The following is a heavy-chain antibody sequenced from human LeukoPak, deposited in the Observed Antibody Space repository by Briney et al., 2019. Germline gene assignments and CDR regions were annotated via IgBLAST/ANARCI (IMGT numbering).Heavy chain of an antibody. D-gene: IGHD2-15*01. CDR1: GYNFSRYE. CDR2: MNPNTWNT. Sequence: ASVKVSCKASGYNFSRYEIHWVRQDTGQGLEWVGSMNPNTWNTAYAEKFQGRVTMTRDTSIDTAYMELSSLRSEDTAIYYCARGHRFRGNCRGVTCWVWFDPWGQGTLVTVSS. V-gene: IGHV1-8*01. CDR3: ARGHRFRGNCRGVTCWVWFDP. J-gene: IGHJ5*02.